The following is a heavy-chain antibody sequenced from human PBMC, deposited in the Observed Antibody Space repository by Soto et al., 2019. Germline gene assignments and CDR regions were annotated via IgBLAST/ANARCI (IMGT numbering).Heavy chain of an antibody. D-gene: IGHD3-10*01. Sequence: PSETLSLTCAVYGGSFSGYYWSWIRQPPGKGLEWIGEINHSGSTNYSPSFQGHVTISADKSISTAYLQWSSLKASDTATYYCAVMVPLEYYFDYWGHGSLVTVSS. J-gene: IGHJ4*01. V-gene: IGHV4-34*01. CDR1: GGSFSGYY. CDR2: INHSGST. CDR3: AVMVPLEYYFDY.